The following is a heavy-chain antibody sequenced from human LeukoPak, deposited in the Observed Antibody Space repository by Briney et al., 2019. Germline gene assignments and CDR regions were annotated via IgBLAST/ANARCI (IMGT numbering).Heavy chain of an antibody. CDR3: ARRGYSGYEPGDHFDY. V-gene: IGHV4-31*03. CDR1: GGSISSGGYY. Sequence: SETLSLTCTISGGSISSGGYYWSWIRQHPGKGLEWIGYIYYSGSTYYNPSLKSRVTISVDTSKNQFSLKLSSVTAADTAVYYCARRGYSGYEPGDHFDYWGQGTLVTVSS. D-gene: IGHD5-12*01. CDR2: IYYSGST. J-gene: IGHJ4*02.